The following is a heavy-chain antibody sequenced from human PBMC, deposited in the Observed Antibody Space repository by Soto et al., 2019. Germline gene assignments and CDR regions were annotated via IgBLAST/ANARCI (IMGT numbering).Heavy chain of an antibody. Sequence: PGGCLRLSWAASGFTASSNYMSWVRQAPGKGLEWVAIVFAGGNTYHADSVKGRFTVSRDSSKNTLDLKMNSLRAEDTAVYSCARGDFGSGGRGTMATV. D-gene: IGHD3-10*01. CDR2: VFAGGNT. V-gene: IGHV3-53*01. J-gene: IGHJ4*02. CDR1: GFTASSNY. CDR3: ARGDFGS.